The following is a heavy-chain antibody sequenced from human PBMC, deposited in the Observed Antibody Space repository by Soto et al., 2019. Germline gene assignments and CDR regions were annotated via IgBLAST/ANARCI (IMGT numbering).Heavy chain of an antibody. CDR3: ARGRCIVATINRSLLFDY. CDR2: IYYSGST. D-gene: IGHD5-12*01. J-gene: IGHJ4*02. V-gene: IGHV4-31*03. Sequence: QVQLQESGPGLVKPSQTLSLTCTVSGGSISSGGYYWSWIRQQPGKGLEWIGYIYYSGSTYYKPSLNSRVTISVDTSKNECCLRLSSVTAAYAAVYYCARGRCIVATINRSLLFDYWGQGTPVTVSS. CDR1: GGSISSGGYY.